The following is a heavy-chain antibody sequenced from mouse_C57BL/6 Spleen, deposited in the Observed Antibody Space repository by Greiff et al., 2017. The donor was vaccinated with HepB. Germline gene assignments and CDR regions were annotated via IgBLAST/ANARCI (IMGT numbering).Heavy chain of an antibody. V-gene: IGHV5-6*01. CDR3: ARQNWDDY. CDR1: GFTFSSYG. Sequence: EVQGVESGGDLVKPGGSLKLSCAASGFTFSSYGMSWVRQTPDKRLEWVATISSGGSYTYYPDSVKGRFTISRDNAKNTLYLQMSSLKSEDTAMYYCARQNWDDYWGQGTTLTVSS. CDR2: ISSGGSYT. D-gene: IGHD4-1*01. J-gene: IGHJ2*01.